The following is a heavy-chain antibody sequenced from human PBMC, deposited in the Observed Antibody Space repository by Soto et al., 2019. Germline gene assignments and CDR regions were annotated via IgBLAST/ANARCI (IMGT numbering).Heavy chain of an antibody. D-gene: IGHD2-2*01. CDR3: ARSARYCSSTSCYLYYYYGMDV. Sequence: PSETLSLSCAVYGGSFSGYYWSWIRQPPGKGLEWIGEINHSGSTNYNPSLKSRVTISVDTSKNQFSLKLSSVTAADTAVYYCARSARYCSSTSCYLYYYYGMDVWGQGTTVTVS. J-gene: IGHJ6*02. V-gene: IGHV4-34*01. CDR1: GGSFSGYY. CDR2: INHSGST.